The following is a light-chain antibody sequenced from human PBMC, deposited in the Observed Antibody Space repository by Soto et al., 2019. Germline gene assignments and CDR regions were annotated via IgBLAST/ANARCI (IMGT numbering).Light chain of an antibody. CDR1: SSNIGSNY. CDR2: SNI. Sequence: QSVLTQPPSASGTAGQRVTISCSGSSSNIGSNYVYWYQQLPGMAPKLLIYSNIHRPSGVPDRFSGSKSGTSASLAISGFRSEDEADYYCAAWDDSLSRAVFGGGTQLTVL. J-gene: IGLJ7*01. CDR3: AAWDDSLSRAV. V-gene: IGLV1-47*02.